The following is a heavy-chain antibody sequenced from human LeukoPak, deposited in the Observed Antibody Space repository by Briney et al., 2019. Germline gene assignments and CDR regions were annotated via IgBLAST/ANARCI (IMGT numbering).Heavy chain of an antibody. CDR3: AKDFRITMIVVVPEPDY. D-gene: IGHD3-22*01. V-gene: IGHV3-23*01. Sequence: GGSLRLSCAASGFTFSSYGMSWVRQAPGKGLEWVSAISGSGGSTYYADSVKGRFTISRDNSKNTLYLQMNSLRAEDTAVYYCAKDFRITMIVVVPEPDYWGQGTLVTVSS. CDR2: ISGSGGST. CDR1: GFTFSSYG. J-gene: IGHJ4*02.